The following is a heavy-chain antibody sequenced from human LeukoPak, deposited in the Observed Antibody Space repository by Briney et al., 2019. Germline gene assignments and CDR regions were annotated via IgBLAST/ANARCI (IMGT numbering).Heavy chain of an antibody. V-gene: IGHV3-23*01. CDR2: TSGSGVNS. CDR3: AKEYSGYDFDY. J-gene: IGHJ4*02. D-gene: IGHD5-12*01. Sequence: GGSLRLSCAASGFTLRSYDMSWVRQAPGKGLEWVAATSGSGVNSYYADSVRGRFTISRDNSQNTLYLQMDSPRAEDTALYYCAKEYSGYDFDYWGQGTLVNVSS. CDR1: GFTLRSYD.